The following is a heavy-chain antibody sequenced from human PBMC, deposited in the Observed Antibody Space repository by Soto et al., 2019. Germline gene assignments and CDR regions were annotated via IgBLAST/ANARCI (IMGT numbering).Heavy chain of an antibody. D-gene: IGHD3-10*01. CDR3: PVRVVRGEDYYGMDV. CDR1: GGSISSGDYY. CDR2: IYYSGST. Sequence: QVQLQESGPGLVQPSQTLSLTCTVSGGSISSGDYYWSWIRQPPGKGLEWIGYIYYSGSTYYNPSLKSRVTISVDTSKNQFPLKLSSVTAADTAVYYCPVRVVRGEDYYGMDVWGQGTTVTVSS. V-gene: IGHV4-30-4*01. J-gene: IGHJ6*02.